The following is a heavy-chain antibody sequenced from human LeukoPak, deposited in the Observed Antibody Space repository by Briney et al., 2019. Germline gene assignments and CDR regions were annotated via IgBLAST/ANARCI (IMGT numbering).Heavy chain of an antibody. CDR1: GGSISSGGYY. J-gene: IGHJ3*02. Sequence: SQTLSLTCTVSGGSISSGGYYWSWIRQHPGKGLEWIGYIYYSGSTYYNPSLKSRVTISVDTSKNQFSLKLSSVTAADTAVYYCARVPTSVVVTAIRIYAFDIWGQGTMVTVSS. D-gene: IGHD2-21*02. CDR3: ARVPTSVVVTAIRIYAFDI. CDR2: IYYSGST. V-gene: IGHV4-31*03.